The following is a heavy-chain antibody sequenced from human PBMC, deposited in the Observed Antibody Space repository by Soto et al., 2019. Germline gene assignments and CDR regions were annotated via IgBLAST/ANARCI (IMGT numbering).Heavy chain of an antibody. V-gene: IGHV1-69*02. J-gene: IGHJ3*02. CDR2: IIPILGIA. D-gene: IGHD1-26*01. Sequence: SVKVSCKASGGTLGSYTSSWVRQAPGQGLEWMGRIIPILGIANYAQKFQGRVTITADKSTSTAYMELSSLRSEDTAVYYCASWEYDAFDIWGQGTMVTVSS. CDR1: GGTLGSYT. CDR3: ASWEYDAFDI.